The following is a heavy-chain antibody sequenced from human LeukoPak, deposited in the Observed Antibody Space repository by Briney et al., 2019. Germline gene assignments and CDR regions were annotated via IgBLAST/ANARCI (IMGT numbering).Heavy chain of an antibody. CDR3: ARIYCSSTSCYTSFDY. CDR2: IKQDGSEK. Sequence: GGSLRLSCAASGFTFSSHWMSWVRQAPGKGLEWVANIKQDGSEKYYVDSVKGRFTISRDNAKNSLYLQMNSLRAEDTAVYYCARIYCSSTSCYTSFDYWGQGTLVTVSS. J-gene: IGHJ4*02. CDR1: GFTFSSHW. D-gene: IGHD2-2*02. V-gene: IGHV3-7*01.